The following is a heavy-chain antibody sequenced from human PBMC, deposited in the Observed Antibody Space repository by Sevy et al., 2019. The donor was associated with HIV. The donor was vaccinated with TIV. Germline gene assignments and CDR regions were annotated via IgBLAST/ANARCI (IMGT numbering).Heavy chain of an antibody. J-gene: IGHJ4*02. D-gene: IGHD4-17*01. CDR3: TTDVHLGDFRLWDD. CDR2: FDPQRGKI. CDR1: EYSLNELS. Sequence: ASVKVSCQVFEYSLNELSIHWVRQAPGKGLEWMGGFDPQRGKIIYAQKFQGRVTMTEDTSTATAYMELSNLRSEDTAVYYCTTDVHLGDFRLWDDWGQGTRVTVSS. V-gene: IGHV1-24*01.